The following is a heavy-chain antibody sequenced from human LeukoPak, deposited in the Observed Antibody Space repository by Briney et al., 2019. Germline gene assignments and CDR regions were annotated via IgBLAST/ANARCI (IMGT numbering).Heavy chain of an antibody. CDR3: ARSLELRYYYYYMDV. D-gene: IGHD1-7*01. Sequence: ASVKVSCKASGYTFTSYDINWVRQATGQGLEWMGWINPNSGNTGYAQKFQGRVTMTRNTSIITAYMELSSLRSEDTAVYYCARSLELRYYYYYMDVWGKGTTVTVSS. CDR2: INPNSGNT. V-gene: IGHV1-8*01. J-gene: IGHJ6*03. CDR1: GYTFTSYD.